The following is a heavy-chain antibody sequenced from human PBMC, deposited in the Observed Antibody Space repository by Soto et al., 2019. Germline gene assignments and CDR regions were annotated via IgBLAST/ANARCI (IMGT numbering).Heavy chain of an antibody. CDR2: ISGGGDGT. D-gene: IGHD2-8*01. J-gene: IGHJ3*01. V-gene: IGHV3-23*01. CDR3: AKKGLGSLATYCTTGDCHYAFDV. Sequence: EVQLLESGGGLVRPGGSLRLSCAASGSTFYNYAMNWVRQAPGKGLEWVSTISGGGDGTYYADSVKGRFTISRDNSRNTVYLQMNSLRAEDTAVYYCAKKGLGSLATYCTTGDCHYAFDVWGQGTLVTVSS. CDR1: GSTFYNYA.